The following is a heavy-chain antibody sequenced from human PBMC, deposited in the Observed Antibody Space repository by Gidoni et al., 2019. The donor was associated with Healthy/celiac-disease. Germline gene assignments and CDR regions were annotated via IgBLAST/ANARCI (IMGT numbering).Heavy chain of an antibody. V-gene: IGHV3-30-3*01. Sequence: QVQLVESGGGVVQPGRSLRLSCAASGLTCSSYAMHWVRQAPGKGLEWVAVISYDGSNKYYADSVKGRFTISRDNSKNTLYLQMNSLRAEDTAVYYCARAPTKGWGGFDYWGQGTLVTVSS. CDR2: ISYDGSNK. CDR1: GLTCSSYA. CDR3: ARAPTKGWGGFDY. D-gene: IGHD3-16*01. J-gene: IGHJ4*02.